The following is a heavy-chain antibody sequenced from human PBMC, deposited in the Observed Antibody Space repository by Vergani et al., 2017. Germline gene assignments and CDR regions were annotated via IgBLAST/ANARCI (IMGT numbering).Heavy chain of an antibody. CDR1: GGSISSYY. CDR2: IYYSGST. J-gene: IGHJ4*02. CDR3: ARDRGSSWPFDY. D-gene: IGHD6-13*01. Sequence: QVQLQESGPGLVKPSETLSLTCTVSGGSISSYYWSWIRQPPGKGLEWIGYIYYSGSTNYNPSLKSRVTISVDTSKNQFSLKLRSVTAADTAVYYCARDRGSSWPFDYWGQGTLVTVSS. V-gene: IGHV4-59*01.